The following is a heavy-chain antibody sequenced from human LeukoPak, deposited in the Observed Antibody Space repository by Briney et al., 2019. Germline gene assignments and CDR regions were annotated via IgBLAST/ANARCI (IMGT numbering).Heavy chain of an antibody. CDR2: ISYDGSNK. V-gene: IGHV3-30*18. J-gene: IGHJ4*02. CDR3: AKDEGFRAAAEGTPDY. CDR1: GFTFSSYN. Sequence: GRSLRLSCAASGFTFSSYNIHWVRQAPGKGLEWVALISYDGSNKYYADSVKGRFTISRDNSKDTLYLQMNSLRAEDTAVYYCAKDEGFRAAAEGTPDYWGRGTLVTVSS. D-gene: IGHD6-13*01.